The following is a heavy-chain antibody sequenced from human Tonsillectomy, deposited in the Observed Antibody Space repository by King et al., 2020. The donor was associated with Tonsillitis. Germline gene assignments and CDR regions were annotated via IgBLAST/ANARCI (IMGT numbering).Heavy chain of an antibody. D-gene: IGHD3-10*01. CDR3: ERDSXXARXXYGSXXSDDXDI. Sequence: QLQESGPGLVKPSGTLSLTCAVSGGSISSSNWWYWVRQPPGKGLEWIGEIYHSGSTNYNPSLKSRVTISVDKSKNQFTLNLSSVTAADTAVYYFERDSXXARXXYGSXXSDDXDIWXXGTMVTVXS. J-gene: IGHJ3*02. CDR1: GGSISSSNW. CDR2: IYHSGST. V-gene: IGHV4-4*02.